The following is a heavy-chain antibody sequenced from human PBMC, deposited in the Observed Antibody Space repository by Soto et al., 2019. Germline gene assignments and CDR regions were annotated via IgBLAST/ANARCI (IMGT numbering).Heavy chain of an antibody. CDR3: APRDYRSSGFEY. D-gene: IGHD6-6*01. J-gene: IGHJ4*02. CDR2: IAYDGSKG. V-gene: IGHV3-30*04. Sequence: QVPLVESGGGVVHPGRSLRLSCVASGFSFSSYAMHWVRRAPGKGLEWLAVIAYDGSKGYYADSVKGRFTISRDNSKNTLYLEMNSLRGEDTAVYYCAPRDYRSSGFEYWGQGTLVSVSS. CDR1: GFSFSSYA.